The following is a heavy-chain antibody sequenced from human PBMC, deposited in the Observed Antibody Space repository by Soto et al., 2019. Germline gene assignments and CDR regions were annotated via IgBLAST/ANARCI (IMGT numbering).Heavy chain of an antibody. D-gene: IGHD6-13*01. CDR3: ARDWAAAGPFDY. V-gene: IGHV3-23*01. Sequence: GGSLRLSCAASGFTFSSYAMTWVRQAPGKGLEWVSGISGSGATTSYADSVKGRFTVSRDNSKNTLYLQMNSLRVEDTAVYYCARDWAAAGPFDYWGKGTLVTVSS. CDR2: ISGSGATT. CDR1: GFTFSSYA. J-gene: IGHJ4*02.